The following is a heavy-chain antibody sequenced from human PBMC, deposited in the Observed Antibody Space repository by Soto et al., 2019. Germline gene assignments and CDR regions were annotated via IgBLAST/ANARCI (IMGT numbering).Heavy chain of an antibody. J-gene: IGHJ6*03. CDR3: ERGSWDLYYYYMDV. V-gene: IGHV4-39*01. Sequence: SETLSLTCTVSGGSISSSSYYWGWIRQPPGKGLEWIGSIYYSGSTYYNPSLKSRVTISVDTSKNQFSLKLSSVTAADTAVYYCERGSWDLYYYYMDVWGKGTTVTVSS. CDR2: IYYSGST. D-gene: IGHD6-13*01. CDR1: GGSISSSSYY.